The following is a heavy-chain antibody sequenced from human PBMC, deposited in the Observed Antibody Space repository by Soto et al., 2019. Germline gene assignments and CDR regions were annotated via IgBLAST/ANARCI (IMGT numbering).Heavy chain of an antibody. V-gene: IGHV4-4*07. D-gene: IGHD3-22*01. CDR2: IYTSGST. CDR1: GGSISSYY. CDR3: ARGYYDSSGYIFDY. Sequence: PSETLSLTXTVSGGSISSYYWSWIRQPAGKGLEWIGRIYTSGSTNYNPSLKSRVTMSVDTSKNQFSLKLSSVTAADTAVYYCARGYYDSSGYIFDYWGQGTLVTVSS. J-gene: IGHJ4*02.